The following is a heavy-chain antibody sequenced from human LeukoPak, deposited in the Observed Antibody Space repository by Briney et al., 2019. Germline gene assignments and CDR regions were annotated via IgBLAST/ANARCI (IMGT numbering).Heavy chain of an antibody. CDR3: ARDFLERSRASCLNWFDP. CDR1: GGSISSHF. J-gene: IGHJ5*02. V-gene: IGHV4-59*11. D-gene: IGHD2-2*01. Sequence: SETLSLTCTVSGGSISSHFWTWIRQPPGKGLEWIGYIYYSGTTNYNPSLKSRVSISVDTSKNEFSLRLSSVTAADTAVYYCARDFLERSRASCLNWFDPWGQGTLVTVSS. CDR2: IYYSGTT.